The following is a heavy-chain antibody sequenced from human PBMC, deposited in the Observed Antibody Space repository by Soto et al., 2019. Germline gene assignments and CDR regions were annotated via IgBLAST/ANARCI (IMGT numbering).Heavy chain of an antibody. CDR2: ISYDGSNK. D-gene: IGHD2-15*01. Sequence: QVQLVESGGGVVQPGRSLRLSCAASGFTFSSYGMHWVRQAPGKGLEWEAVISYDGSNKYYADSVKGRFTISRDNSKNTLYLQMNSLRAEDTAVYYCAKERDIVVVVAPLDYWGQGTLVTVSS. CDR1: GFTFSSYG. V-gene: IGHV3-30*18. J-gene: IGHJ4*02. CDR3: AKERDIVVVVAPLDY.